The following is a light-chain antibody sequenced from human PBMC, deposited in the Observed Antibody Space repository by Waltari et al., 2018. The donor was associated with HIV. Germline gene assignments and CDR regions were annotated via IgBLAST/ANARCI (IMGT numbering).Light chain of an antibody. Sequence: QSALTQPPSASGSPGQSVTISCTGTSSDVGGYNYVSWYQQHPGKAPKYLIYEVIKRPSGVHYRVSGSKSGNTASLTVAGLHAAEGGDYYCSSYAGSNLVFGGVTKLTVL. V-gene: IGLV2-8*01. CDR1: SSDVGGYNY. CDR2: EVI. CDR3: SSYAGSNLV. J-gene: IGLJ3*02.